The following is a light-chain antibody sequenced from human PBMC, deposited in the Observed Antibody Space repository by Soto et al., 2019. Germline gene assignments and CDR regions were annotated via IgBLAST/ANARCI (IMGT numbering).Light chain of an antibody. CDR2: AAS. CDR3: LQDYNYPYT. Sequence: AIQMTQSPSSLSASVGDRVTITCRASQGIKNDVAWYQQKPGKAPKLLIYAASSLQSGVPPRFSGSGSGTDFTLTISNLQPEDFATYYCLQDYNYPYTFGQGTKVDIK. V-gene: IGKV1-6*01. CDR1: QGIKND. J-gene: IGKJ2*01.